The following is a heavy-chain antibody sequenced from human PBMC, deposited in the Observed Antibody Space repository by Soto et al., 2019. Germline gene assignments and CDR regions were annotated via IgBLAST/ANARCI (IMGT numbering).Heavy chain of an antibody. CDR2: ISAYNGNT. V-gene: IGHV1-18*01. CDR3: ARDGYGDYVGYYYYYGMDV. D-gene: IGHD4-17*01. J-gene: IGHJ6*02. Sequence: ASVKVSCKASGYTFTSYGISWVRQAPGQGLEWMGWISAYNGNTNYAQKLQGRVTMTTDTSTSTAYIELRSLRSDDTAVYYCARDGYGDYVGYYYYYGMDVWGQGTTVTVSS. CDR1: GYTFTSYG.